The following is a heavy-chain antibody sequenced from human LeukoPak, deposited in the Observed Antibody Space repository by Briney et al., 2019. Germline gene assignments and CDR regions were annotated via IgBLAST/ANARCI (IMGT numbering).Heavy chain of an antibody. CDR2: ISGSGGST. CDR3: AKDPELRYFDWSPFYYFDY. CDR1: GFTFSSYA. J-gene: IGHJ4*02. V-gene: IGHV3-23*01. D-gene: IGHD3-9*01. Sequence: ASLRLSCAASGFTFSSYAMSWVRQAPGKGLEWVSAISGSGGSTYYADSVKGRFTISRDNSKNTLYLQMNSLRAEDTAVYYCAKDPELRYFDWSPFYYFDYWGQGTLVTVSS.